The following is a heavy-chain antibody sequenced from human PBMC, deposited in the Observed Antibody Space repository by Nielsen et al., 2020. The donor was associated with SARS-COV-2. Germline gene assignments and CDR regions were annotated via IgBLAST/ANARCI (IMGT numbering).Heavy chain of an antibody. Sequence: GESLKISCAASGFTFSTYVMHWVRQAPGKGLEWVAGESYDGRNKYYADSVKGRFTISRDNSKNTLFLQMNSLRAEDTAVYYCAKEGSGWTDAFDIWGQGTMVTVSS. CDR2: ESYDGRNK. CDR1: GFTFSTYV. CDR3: AKEGSGWTDAFDI. V-gene: IGHV3-30*18. J-gene: IGHJ3*02. D-gene: IGHD6-19*01.